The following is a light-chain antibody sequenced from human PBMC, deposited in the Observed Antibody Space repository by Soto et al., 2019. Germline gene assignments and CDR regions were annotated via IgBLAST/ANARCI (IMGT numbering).Light chain of an antibody. J-gene: IGKJ3*01. V-gene: IGKV1-39*01. Sequence: DIQMTQSPSSLSASVGDRVTITCRASQSISSYLNWYQQKPGKAPKLLIYAASSLQSAVPSRFSGSGSGTDFTLTISSLQPEDFATYYCQQSYSTPRFTFGPGTKVDIK. CDR3: QQSYSTPRFT. CDR1: QSISSY. CDR2: AAS.